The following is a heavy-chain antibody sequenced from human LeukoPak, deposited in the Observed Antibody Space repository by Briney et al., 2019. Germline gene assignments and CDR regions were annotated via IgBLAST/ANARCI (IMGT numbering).Heavy chain of an antibody. CDR2: INCRTGGT. V-gene: IGHV1-2*02. D-gene: IGHD6-13*01. CDR3: ARVAAAGTRYYYYMDV. CDR1: GYDFIAYY. J-gene: IGHJ6*03. Sequence: ASVKVSCKASGYDFIAYYIHWVRQAPGQGLEWMGWINCRTGGTNYAQKFQGRVTMTRDTSISTAYMELSRLRSDDTAVYYCARVAAAGTRYYYYMDVWGKGTTVTVSS.